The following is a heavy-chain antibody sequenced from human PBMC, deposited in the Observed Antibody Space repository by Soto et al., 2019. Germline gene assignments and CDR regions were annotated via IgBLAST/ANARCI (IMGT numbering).Heavy chain of an antibody. CDR3: ARARPDSAGSSLGRRLDV. CDR1: GDSVTFGHHY. CDR2: IFFTGAT. J-gene: IGHJ6*02. V-gene: IGHV4-61*01. D-gene: IGHD3-10*01. Sequence: QVQLQESGPGLVKPSGTLSLICIVSGDSVTFGHHYWSWIRQPPGKGLEWIGHIFFTGATNYSPSLKSQVTTSVDSSKSQFSLNLTSVSAADSAIYYCARARPDSAGSSLGRRLDVWGQGTTVTVSS.